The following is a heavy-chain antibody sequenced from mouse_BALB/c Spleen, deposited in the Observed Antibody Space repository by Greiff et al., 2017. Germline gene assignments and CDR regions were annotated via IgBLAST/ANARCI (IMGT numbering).Heavy chain of an antibody. Sequence: EVKLQESGPGLVKPSQSLSLTCSVTGYSITSGYYWNWIRQFPGNKLEWMGYISYDGSNNYNPSLKNRISITRDTSKNQFFLKLNSVTTEDTATYYCARGDYRYEPFAYWGQGTLVTVSA. V-gene: IGHV3-6*02. CDR1: GYSITSGYY. CDR3: ARGDYRYEPFAY. J-gene: IGHJ3*01. CDR2: ISYDGSN. D-gene: IGHD2-14*01.